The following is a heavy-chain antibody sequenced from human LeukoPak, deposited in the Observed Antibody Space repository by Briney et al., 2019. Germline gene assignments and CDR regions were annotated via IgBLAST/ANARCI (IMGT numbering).Heavy chain of an antibody. CDR1: RYTFTSSV. V-gene: IGHV1-8*03. D-gene: IGHD4-17*01. CDR2: MNPNSGNT. Sequence: ASVKVSCKASRYTFTSSVINCVRQATGQGLEWMGWMNPNSGNTGYAQKFQGRVTITRNTSISTAYMELSSLRSVDTAVYYCAMAAVVDYGYWGQVTLVTVSS. CDR3: AMAAVVDYGY. J-gene: IGHJ4*02.